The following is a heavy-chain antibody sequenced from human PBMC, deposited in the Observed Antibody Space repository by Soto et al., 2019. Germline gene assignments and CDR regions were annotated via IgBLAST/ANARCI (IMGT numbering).Heavy chain of an antibody. Sequence: PGGSMRVSWAASGGTLSSYGIHWVSQATGKGVEWVALISYDGSDKYYADSVKGRFTISRDNSKNTLYLQMNSLIVEVTAVYYCGAGQYFSDYWGQGTLVTVSS. V-gene: IGHV3-30*03. CDR2: ISYDGSDK. D-gene: IGHD6-13*01. J-gene: IGHJ4*02. CDR3: GAGQYFSDY. CDR1: GGTLSSYG.